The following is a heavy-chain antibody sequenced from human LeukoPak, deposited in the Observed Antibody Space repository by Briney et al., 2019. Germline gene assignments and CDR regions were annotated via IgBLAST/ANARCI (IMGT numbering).Heavy chain of an antibody. CDR1: GFTFSSYA. V-gene: IGHV3-23*01. Sequence: GGSLRLSCAASGFTFSSYAMSWVRQAPGKGLEWVSAISGSGGSTYYADSVKGRFTISRDNAKNSLYLQMNSLRVEDTAVYYCARNDKGAFDIWGQGTMVTVSS. D-gene: IGHD1-1*01. CDR2: ISGSGGST. J-gene: IGHJ3*02. CDR3: ARNDKGAFDI.